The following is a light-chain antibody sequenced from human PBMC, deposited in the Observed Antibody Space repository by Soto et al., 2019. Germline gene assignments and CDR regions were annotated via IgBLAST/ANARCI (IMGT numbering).Light chain of an antibody. CDR2: AAS. CDR3: KQSYSTQWT. J-gene: IGKJ1*01. Sequence: SQMTQPPSSLSASFGVRVNMTCRASRSISRYLSWYQQKPGKAPNLLIYAASSLQSGVPSRFSGAGSGTDFTLTIANLHPEDFAIYYCKQSYSTQWTFGQGTKVDIK. CDR1: RSISRY. V-gene: IGKV1-39*01.